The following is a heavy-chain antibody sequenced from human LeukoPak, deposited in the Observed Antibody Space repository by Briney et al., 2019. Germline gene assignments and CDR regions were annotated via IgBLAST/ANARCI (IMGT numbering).Heavy chain of an antibody. V-gene: IGHV4-59*08. J-gene: IGHJ3*02. Sequence: AHSLSPTCTLAAPSISSYYWSWVRQPPRKGLEWHGDIYHSGNTTSNPSPKSRVTISVDPTKNQFSLKLSSVTAADTAVYYCARSIIVVVAAGALDIWGQGTMVTVSS. CDR1: APSISSYY. CDR2: IYHSGNT. D-gene: IGHD2-21*02. CDR3: ARSIIVVVAAGALDI.